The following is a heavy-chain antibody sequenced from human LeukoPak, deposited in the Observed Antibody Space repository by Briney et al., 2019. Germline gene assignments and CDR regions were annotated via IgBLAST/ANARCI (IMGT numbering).Heavy chain of an antibody. CDR2: IYYSGST. V-gene: IGHV4-39*01. D-gene: IGHD2/OR15-2a*01. J-gene: IGHJ4*02. CDR3: ARHQFNIFLRLAGPFDY. Sequence: PSETLSLTCTVSGGSISSSSYYWGWIRQPPGKGLEWIGSIYYSGSTNYNPSLKSRVTISVDTSKNQFSLKLSSVTAADTAVYYCARHQFNIFLRLAGPFDYWGQGTLVTVSS. CDR1: GGSISSSSYY.